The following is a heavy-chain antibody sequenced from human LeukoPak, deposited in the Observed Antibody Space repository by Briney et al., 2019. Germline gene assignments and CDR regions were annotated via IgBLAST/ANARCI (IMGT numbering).Heavy chain of an antibody. D-gene: IGHD2-2*02. Sequence: PGGSLRLSCAASGFTFSSYAMHWVRQAPGKGLEWVAVISYGGSNKYYADSVKGRFTISRDNSKNTLYLQMNSLRAEDTAVYYCAREWRDCSSTSCYTQWGRFYYGMDVWGQGTTVTVSS. CDR2: ISYGGSNK. CDR3: AREWRDCSSTSCYTQWGRFYYGMDV. CDR1: GFTFSSYA. V-gene: IGHV3-30-3*01. J-gene: IGHJ6*02.